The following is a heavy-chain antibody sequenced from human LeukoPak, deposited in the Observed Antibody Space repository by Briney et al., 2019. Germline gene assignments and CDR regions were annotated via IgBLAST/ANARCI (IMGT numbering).Heavy chain of an antibody. CDR3: AKGLAGVTYYYDSSGYYYEDY. V-gene: IGHV3-30*02. J-gene: IGHJ4*02. CDR1: GFTFSSYG. Sequence: PGGSLRLSCAASGFTFSSYGMHWVRQAPGKGLEWVAFIRYDGSNKYYADSVKGRFTISRDNSKNTLYLQMNSLRAEDTAVYYCAKGLAGVTYYYDSSGYYYEDYWGQGTLVTVSS. D-gene: IGHD3-22*01. CDR2: IRYDGSNK.